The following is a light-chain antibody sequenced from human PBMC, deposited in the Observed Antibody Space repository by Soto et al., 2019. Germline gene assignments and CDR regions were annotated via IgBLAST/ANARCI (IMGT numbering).Light chain of an antibody. CDR3: MQRLEFLLT. Sequence: DIVMAQTPLSLTVTPVEPASISCRSSHSLFDGDDGNTYLDWYLYKPGHFPQLLIYTVSYRASRVPDRVSGGGSGIDFTPKISRVEDEDVGLSYWMQRLEFLLTLGGGNKADI. CDR1: HSLFDGDDGNTY. CDR2: TVS. J-gene: IGKJ4*01. V-gene: IGKV2-40*01.